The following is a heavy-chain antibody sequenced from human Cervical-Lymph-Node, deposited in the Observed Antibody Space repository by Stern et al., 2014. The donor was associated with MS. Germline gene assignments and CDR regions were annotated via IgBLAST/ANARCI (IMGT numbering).Heavy chain of an antibody. CDR1: GYAFTSYY. CDR2: INPSGGST. V-gene: IGHV1-46*01. D-gene: IGHD1-7*01. J-gene: IGHJ4*02. CDR3: ARDLGTAPSLRY. Sequence: VQLVESVAEVKKPGASVNVSCRTSGYAFTSYYIHWVRQAPGPGLEWMGMINPSGGSTHYAQNFQGRVTMTKGTSTSTVYMDLNTMRSEDTAIYYCARDLGTAPSLRYWGQGTLVTVSA.